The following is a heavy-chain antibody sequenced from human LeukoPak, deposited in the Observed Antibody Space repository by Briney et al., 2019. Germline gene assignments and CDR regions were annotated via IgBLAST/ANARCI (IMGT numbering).Heavy chain of an antibody. CDR1: GGSISSSSYY. CDR3: ARHIYGGPYYYDSSGYFPDY. J-gene: IGHJ4*02. D-gene: IGHD3-22*01. CDR2: IYYSGST. Sequence: PSETLSLTCTVSGGSISSSSYYWGWIRQPPGKGLEWIGSIYYSGSTYYNPSLKSRVTISVDTSKNQFSLKLSSVTAADTAVYYCARHIYGGPYYYDSSGYFPDYWGQGTLVTVSS. V-gene: IGHV4-39*01.